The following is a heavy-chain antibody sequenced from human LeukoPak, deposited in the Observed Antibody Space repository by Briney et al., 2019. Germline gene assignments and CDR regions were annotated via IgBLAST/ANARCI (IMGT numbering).Heavy chain of an antibody. Sequence: GESLKISCKGSGYSFISYWIGWVRQMPGKGLEWMGIIYPGDSDTRYSPSFQGQVTISADKSISTAYLQWSSLKASDTAMYYCARREVGATGVFAFDIWGQGTMVTVSS. D-gene: IGHD1-26*01. CDR3: ARREVGATGVFAFDI. V-gene: IGHV5-51*01. CDR1: GYSFISYW. CDR2: IYPGDSDT. J-gene: IGHJ3*02.